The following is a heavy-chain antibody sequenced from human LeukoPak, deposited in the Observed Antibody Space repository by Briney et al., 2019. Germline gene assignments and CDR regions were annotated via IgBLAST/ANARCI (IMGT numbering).Heavy chain of an antibody. CDR1: GFTFSSYG. Sequence: PGGSLRLSCAASGFTFSSYGMHWVRQAPGKGLEWVAFMRYDGSNRNYADSVKGRFTISRDNSKNTLYLQMNSLRAEDTAVYYCAKGVKVPLLRYFSYYMVVWGKGTTVTISS. J-gene: IGHJ6*03. CDR3: AKGVKVPLLRYFSYYMVV. D-gene: IGHD3-9*01. CDR2: MRYDGSNR. V-gene: IGHV3-30*02.